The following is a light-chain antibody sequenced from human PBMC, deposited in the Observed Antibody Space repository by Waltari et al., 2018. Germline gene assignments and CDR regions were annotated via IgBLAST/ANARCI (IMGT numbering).Light chain of an antibody. CDR1: QTITNS. CDR3: QQTDTTPWT. J-gene: IGKJ1*01. Sequence: DIQMTQSPSSLSASVGDSVTITCRAGQTITNSLNWYQQKPGRAPNLLIYDASSLHSGVPSRFSGTGSGTDFTLTISSLQPEDFATYYCQQTDTTPWTFGQGTRLEIK. CDR2: DAS. V-gene: IGKV1-39*01.